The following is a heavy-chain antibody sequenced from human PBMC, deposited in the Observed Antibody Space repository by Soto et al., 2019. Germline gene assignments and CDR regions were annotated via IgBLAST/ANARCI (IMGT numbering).Heavy chain of an antibody. CDR1: GFTFSSYA. D-gene: IGHD5-18*01. Sequence: EVQLLESGGGLVQPGGSLRLSCAASGFTFSSYAMSWVRQAPGKGLEWVSTISSSGGSTYYADSVKGRFTISRDNSKNTLYLQMKSMRAEDTDVYYCAKDGLGAYTYGSYYFDYWGQGTLVTVSS. CDR3: AKDGLGAYTYGSYYFDY. V-gene: IGHV3-23*01. J-gene: IGHJ4*02. CDR2: ISSSGGST.